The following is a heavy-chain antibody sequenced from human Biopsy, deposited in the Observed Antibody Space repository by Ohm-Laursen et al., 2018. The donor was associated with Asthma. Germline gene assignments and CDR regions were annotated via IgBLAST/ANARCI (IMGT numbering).Heavy chain of an antibody. Sequence: SLRLSCAASGFTFHNYVMHWVRQAPGKGLEWVAGIFFDGSNKYYADSVKGRFTISRDNSKDTLYLQVNSLRGDDTAVYYCARGKTWGRSYYFDYWGQGTVVIVSA. J-gene: IGHJ4*02. CDR1: GFTFHNYV. V-gene: IGHV3-30-3*01. CDR3: ARGKTWGRSYYFDY. D-gene: IGHD6-6*01. CDR2: IFFDGSNK.